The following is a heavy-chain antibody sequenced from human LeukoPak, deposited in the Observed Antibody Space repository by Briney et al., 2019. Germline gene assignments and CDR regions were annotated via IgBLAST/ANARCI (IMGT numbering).Heavy chain of an antibody. CDR1: GGTFSSNA. CDR2: IIPIFGTA. D-gene: IGHD3-3*01. CDR3: ARIGPYPAFWSPDKGWFDP. Sequence: SVKVSCKASGGTFSSNAISWVRQAPGQGLEWMGGIIPIFGTANYAQKFQGRVTITTDESTSTAYMELSSLRSEDTAVYYCARIGPYPAFWSPDKGWFDPWGQGTLVTVSS. V-gene: IGHV1-69*05. J-gene: IGHJ5*02.